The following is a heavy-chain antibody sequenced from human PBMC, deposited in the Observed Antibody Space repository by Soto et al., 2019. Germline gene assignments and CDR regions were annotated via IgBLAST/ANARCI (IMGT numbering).Heavy chain of an antibody. V-gene: IGHV4-31*03. CDR3: ARDRSKQQLLHVGFDP. J-gene: IGHJ5*02. Sequence: PSETLSLTCTASGGSISSGGYYWSWIRQHPGKGLEWIGYIYYSGSTYYNPSLKSRVTISVDTSKNQFSLKLSSVTAADTAVYYCARDRSKQQLLHVGFDPWGQGTLVTVSS. CDR2: IYYSGST. D-gene: IGHD6-13*01. CDR1: GGSISSGGYY.